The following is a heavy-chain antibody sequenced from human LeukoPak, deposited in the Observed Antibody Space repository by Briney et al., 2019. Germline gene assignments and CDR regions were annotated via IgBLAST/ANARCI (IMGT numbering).Heavy chain of an antibody. CDR1: GHSFTNYW. CDR3: ARGSRHEGVRNPLLDY. J-gene: IGHJ4*02. V-gene: IGHV5-51*01. D-gene: IGHD2-2*01. Sequence: PGESLKISCRGSGHSFTNYWIAWVRQMPGKGLEWMGIIYPGDSDTRYSPTFQGQVTISADKSISTAYLQWSSLKASDTAMYYCARGSRHEGVRNPLLDYWGQGTLVTVSS. CDR2: IYPGDSDT.